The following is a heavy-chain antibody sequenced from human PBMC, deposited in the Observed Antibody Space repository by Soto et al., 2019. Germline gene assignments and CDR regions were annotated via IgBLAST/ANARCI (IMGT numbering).Heavy chain of an antibody. CDR3: ASTGENDAFDI. D-gene: IGHD7-27*01. Sequence: GGSLRLSCAASGFTFSSYAMHWVRQAPGKGLEWVAVISYDGSNKYYADSVKGRFTISRDNSKNTLYLQMNSLRAEDTAVYYCASTGENDAFDIWGQGTMVTVSS. CDR1: GFTFSSYA. CDR2: ISYDGSNK. J-gene: IGHJ3*02. V-gene: IGHV3-30-3*01.